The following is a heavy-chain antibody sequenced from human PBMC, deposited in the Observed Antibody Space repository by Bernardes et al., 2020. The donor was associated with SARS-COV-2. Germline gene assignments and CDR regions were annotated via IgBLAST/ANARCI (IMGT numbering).Heavy chain of an antibody. D-gene: IGHD3-10*01. CDR1: GFTFSGYT. Sequence: GGSLRLSRAASGFTFSGYTMSWVRQVPGKGLEWVSSISRSGGTPYYPDSVKGRFTISRDNSKNTTYLRMHRLRAYDTAVYYCAKVGDRWVSPGTFENWGQGTQVNV. J-gene: IGHJ4*02. CDR3: AKVGDRWVSPGTFEN. CDR2: ISRSGGTP. V-gene: IGHV3-23*01.